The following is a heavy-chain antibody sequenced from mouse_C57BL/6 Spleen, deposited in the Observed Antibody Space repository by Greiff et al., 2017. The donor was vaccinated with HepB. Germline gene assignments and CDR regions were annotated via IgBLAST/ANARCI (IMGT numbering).Heavy chain of an antibody. Sequence: EVQLQQSGPELVKPGASVKISCKASGYTFTDYYMNWVKQSHGKSLEWIGDINPNNGGTSYNQKFKGKATLTVDKSSSTAYMELRSLTSEDSAVYYCALIYYDYENAYWGQGTLVTVSA. CDR2: INPNNGGT. CDR3: ALIYYDYENAY. D-gene: IGHD2-4*01. CDR1: GYTFTDYY. V-gene: IGHV1-26*01. J-gene: IGHJ3*01.